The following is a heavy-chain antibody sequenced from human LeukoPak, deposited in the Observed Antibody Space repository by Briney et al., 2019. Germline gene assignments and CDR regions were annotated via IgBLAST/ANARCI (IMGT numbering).Heavy chain of an antibody. CDR2: ISSSSTYI. V-gene: IGHV3-21*01. CDR1: GFSFRSYG. D-gene: IGHD2-15*01. J-gene: IGHJ4*02. CDR3: ARDLGYCSGGRCYSGEYYFDY. Sequence: WGSLRLSCAASGFSFRSYGMNWVRQAPGKGLEWVSSISSSSTYISYADSVRGRFTISRDNAKNSLYLQMNSLRADDTAVYYCARDLGYCSGGRCYSGEYYFDYWGQGTLVTVSS.